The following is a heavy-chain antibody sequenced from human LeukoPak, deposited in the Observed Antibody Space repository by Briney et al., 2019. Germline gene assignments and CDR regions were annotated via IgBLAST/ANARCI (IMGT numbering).Heavy chain of an antibody. V-gene: IGHV4-61*02. CDR3: ARDWDYMDV. CDR2: ISSSGST. Sequence: PSETLSLTCTVSGDSISRGDYYWSWIRQPSRKRREWIGRISSSGSTNYNPSLKSRVTISVDTSKNQFSLKLSSVTAADTAVYYCARDWDYMDVWGKGITVTVSS. D-gene: IGHD3-16*01. CDR1: GDSISRGDYY. J-gene: IGHJ6*03.